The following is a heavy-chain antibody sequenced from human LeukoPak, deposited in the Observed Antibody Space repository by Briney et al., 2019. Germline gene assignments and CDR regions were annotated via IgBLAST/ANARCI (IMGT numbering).Heavy chain of an antibody. CDR1: GGTFSSYA. D-gene: IGHD3-9*01. CDR2: IIPIFGTA. V-gene: IGHV1-69*13. CDR3: ARAGILTNGDFDY. J-gene: IGHJ4*02. Sequence: ASVKVSCKASGGTFSSYAISWVRQAPGQGLEWMGGIIPIFGTANYAPKFQGRVTITADESTSTAYMELSSLRSEDTAVYYCARAGILTNGDFDYWGQGTLVTVSS.